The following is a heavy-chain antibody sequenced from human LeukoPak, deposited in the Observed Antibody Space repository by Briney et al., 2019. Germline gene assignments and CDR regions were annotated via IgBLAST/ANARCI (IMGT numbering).Heavy chain of an antibody. CDR1: GFTFSDHY. J-gene: IGHJ6*02. Sequence: GGSLRLSCAASGFTFSDHYMAWVRQAPGKGLGWVGRTRNKPKSYTTEYAASVKGRFTIARDDSKNSLYLQMNSLKNEDTAVYYWARAARESPDNYYYGVDAWGQGTTVTVSS. CDR2: TRNKPKSYTT. CDR3: ARAARESPDNYYYGVDA. V-gene: IGHV3-72*01.